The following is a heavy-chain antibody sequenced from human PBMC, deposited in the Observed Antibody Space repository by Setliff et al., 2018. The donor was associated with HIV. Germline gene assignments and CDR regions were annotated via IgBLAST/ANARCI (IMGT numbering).Heavy chain of an antibody. CDR3: TTWDKGSVWFGELLVSPDVFDI. Sequence: PGGSLRLSCAASGFTFSNYAMSWVRQGPGKGLEWVGRIKSKADGGTTDYAASVKGRFTISRDDSKNTLYLQMNSLKIEDTAVYYCTTWDKGSVWFGELLVSPDVFDIWGQGTLVTVSS. CDR1: GFTFSNYA. J-gene: IGHJ3*02. D-gene: IGHD3-10*01. CDR2: IKSKADGGTT. V-gene: IGHV3-15*01.